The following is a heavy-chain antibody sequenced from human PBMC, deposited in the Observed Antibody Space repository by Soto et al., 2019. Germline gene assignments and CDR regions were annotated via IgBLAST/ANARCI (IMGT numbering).Heavy chain of an antibody. J-gene: IGHJ4*02. V-gene: IGHV1-18*01. CDR1: GYTFISYG. Sequence: QVQLVQSGAEVKKTGASVEVSCKASGYTFISYGISWVRQAPGQGLEWMGWISAYNGKTNYAQKFQGRVTMTTDTSTSTAYMEPRSVRSDDTAVYYCARAGFSTSWLRILATGVLGVEIDYWGQGPLVTVSS. CDR2: ISAYNGKT. D-gene: IGHD6-13*01. CDR3: ARAGFSTSWLRILATGVLGVEIDY.